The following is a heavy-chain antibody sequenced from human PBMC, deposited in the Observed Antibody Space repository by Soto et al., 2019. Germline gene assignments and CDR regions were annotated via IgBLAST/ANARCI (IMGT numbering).Heavy chain of an antibody. CDR1: GGSISSSSYY. Sequence: SQTMCLTCTVSGGSISSSSYYWGWIRQPPGKGLEWIGSIYYSGSTYYNPSLKSRVTISVDTSKNQFSLKLSSVTAADTAVYYCARHSVPGTTPGVPFDYWGQGTLVTVSS. D-gene: IGHD2-2*01. CDR2: IYYSGST. V-gene: IGHV4-39*01. CDR3: ARHSVPGTTPGVPFDY. J-gene: IGHJ4*02.